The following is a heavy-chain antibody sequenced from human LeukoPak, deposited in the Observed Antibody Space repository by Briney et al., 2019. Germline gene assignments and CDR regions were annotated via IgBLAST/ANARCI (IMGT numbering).Heavy chain of an antibody. Sequence: SETLSLTCTVSGGSISSGGYYWSWIRQHPGKGLEWIGYIYYSGSTYYNPSLKSRVTISVDTSKNQFSLKLSSVTAADTAVYYCARGRGRNYYDSSGYVDYWGQGTLVTVSS. J-gene: IGHJ4*02. CDR1: GGSISSGGYY. V-gene: IGHV4-31*03. D-gene: IGHD3-22*01. CDR3: ARGRGRNYYDSSGYVDY. CDR2: IYYSGST.